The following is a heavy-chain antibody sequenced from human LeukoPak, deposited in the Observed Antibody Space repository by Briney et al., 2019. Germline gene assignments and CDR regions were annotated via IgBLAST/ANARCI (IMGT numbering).Heavy chain of an antibody. CDR3: ARDLADTAGTDYYYYGMDV. Sequence: PGGSLRLSCAASGFTFSSYGMHWVRQAPGKGLEWVAVIWYDGSNKYYADSVKGRFTISRANSKNTLYLQMNSLRAEDTAVYYCARDLADTAGTDYYYYGMDVWGQGTTVTVSS. CDR1: GFTFSSYG. J-gene: IGHJ6*02. V-gene: IGHV3-33*01. CDR2: IWYDGSNK. D-gene: IGHD6-19*01.